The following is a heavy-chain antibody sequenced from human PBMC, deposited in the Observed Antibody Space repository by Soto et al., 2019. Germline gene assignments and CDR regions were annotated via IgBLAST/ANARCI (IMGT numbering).Heavy chain of an antibody. J-gene: IGHJ4*02. CDR1: GYTFTSYY. D-gene: IGHD5-18*01. Sequence: ALVKVSCKASGYTFTSYYMHWVLQAPGQGLEWMGIINPSGGSTSYAQKFQGRVTMTRDTSTSTVYMELSSLRSEDTAVYYCARDSGYSYGYRHFDYWGQGTLVTVSS. CDR2: INPSGGST. V-gene: IGHV1-46*01. CDR3: ARDSGYSYGYRHFDY.